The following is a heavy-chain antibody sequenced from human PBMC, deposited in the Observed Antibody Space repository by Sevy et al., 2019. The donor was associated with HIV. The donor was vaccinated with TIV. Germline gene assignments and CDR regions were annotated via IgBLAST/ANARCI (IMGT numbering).Heavy chain of an antibody. J-gene: IGHJ5*01. V-gene: IGHV4-39*02. CDR3: ARWTMGINMLQGEFDS. CDR2: IYDIGNT. D-gene: IGHD3-10*01. Sequence: SETLSLTCTVSGGSISNSAYYWGWIRQPPGKGREWIGNIYDIGNTYYKPSLKSRVTISVATSKNHFSLKLTSVTAADTAVYYCARWTMGINMLQGEFDSWGQGTLVTVSS. CDR1: GGSISNSAYY.